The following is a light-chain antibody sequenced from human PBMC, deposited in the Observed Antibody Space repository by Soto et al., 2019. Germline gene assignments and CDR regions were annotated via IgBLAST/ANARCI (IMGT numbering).Light chain of an antibody. CDR2: DAS. CDR3: QHRNNRPFS. V-gene: IGKV3-11*01. Sequence: EIVLTQSPATLSLSPGERATLSCRASQSVNNYLAWYQQRPGQAPGLLIYDASNRATGIPARFSGSGSGTDLTLTISSLEPEDFAVYYCQHRNNRPFSFGTGTKVDI. J-gene: IGKJ3*01. CDR1: QSVNNY.